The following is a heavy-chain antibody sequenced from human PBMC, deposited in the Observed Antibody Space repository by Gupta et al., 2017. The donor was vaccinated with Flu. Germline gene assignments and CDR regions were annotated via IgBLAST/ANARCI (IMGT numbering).Heavy chain of an antibody. J-gene: IGHJ4*02. CDR3: AKVLVLGKWDIAAAEPSDFDY. CDR1: GFTFRSYG. D-gene: IGHD6-13*01. CDR2: ISYDGSNK. V-gene: IGHV3-30*18. Sequence: QVQLVESGGGVVQPGRSLRLSCAASGFTFRSYGMHWVRQAPGKGLEWVAVISYDGSNKYYADSVKGRFTISRDNSKNTLYLQMNSLRAEDTAVYYCAKVLVLGKWDIAAAEPSDFDYWGQGTLVTVSS.